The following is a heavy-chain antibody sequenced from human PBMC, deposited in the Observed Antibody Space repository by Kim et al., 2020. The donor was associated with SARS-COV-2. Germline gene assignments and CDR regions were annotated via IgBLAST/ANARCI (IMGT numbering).Heavy chain of an antibody. V-gene: IGHV3-53*04. D-gene: IGHD2-15*01. Sequence: DDSVKGRFTISRHNSKNTLYLQMNSLRAEDTAVYYCARRYCSGGSCHDYWGQGTLVTVSS. CDR3: ARRYCSGGSCHDY. J-gene: IGHJ4*02.